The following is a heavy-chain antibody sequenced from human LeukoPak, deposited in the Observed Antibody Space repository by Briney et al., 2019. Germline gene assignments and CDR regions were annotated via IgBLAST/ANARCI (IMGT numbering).Heavy chain of an antibody. D-gene: IGHD3-22*01. Sequence: PGGSLRLSCSASGFTFSSYAMHWVRQAPGKGLEYVSAISSNGGSTYYADSVKGRFTISRDNSKNTLYLQMSSLRAEDTAVYYCVKGTLADSSGYYSPTFDYWGQGTLVTVSS. CDR1: GFTFSSYA. CDR3: VKGTLADSSGYYSPTFDY. V-gene: IGHV3-64D*06. J-gene: IGHJ4*02. CDR2: ISSNGGST.